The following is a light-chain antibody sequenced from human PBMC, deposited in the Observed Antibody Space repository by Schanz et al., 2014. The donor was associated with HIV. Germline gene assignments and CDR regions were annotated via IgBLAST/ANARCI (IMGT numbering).Light chain of an antibody. CDR2: DVN. J-gene: IGLJ3*02. CDR1: SSDVGGYNY. CDR3: SSYEGNNILV. Sequence: QSALTQPASVSGSPGQSITISCTGTSSDVGGYNYVSWYQQNPGKAPNLIIYDVNKRPSAVPDRFSGSRSGNTASLTVSGLQAEDEGDYFCSSYEGNNILVFGGGTKLTVL. V-gene: IGLV2-8*01.